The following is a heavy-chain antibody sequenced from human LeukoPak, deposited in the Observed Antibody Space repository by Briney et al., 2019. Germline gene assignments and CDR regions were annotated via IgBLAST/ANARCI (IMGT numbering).Heavy chain of an antibody. Sequence: GGSLRLSCVASGFTFSDYARNWVRQAPGKGLEWVSTFKTKYNQVYYAESVRGRFTISADNSKNTVYLQMNSLRAEDTALYYCARSVPDYTRFDYWGQGALVTVSS. CDR2: FKTKYNQV. CDR3: ARSVPDYTRFDY. CDR1: GFTFSDYA. V-gene: IGHV3-23*05. D-gene: IGHD4-11*01. J-gene: IGHJ4*02.